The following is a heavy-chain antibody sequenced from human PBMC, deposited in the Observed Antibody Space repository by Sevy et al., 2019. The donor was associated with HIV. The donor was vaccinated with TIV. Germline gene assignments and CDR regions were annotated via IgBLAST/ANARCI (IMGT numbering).Heavy chain of an antibody. D-gene: IGHD4-17*01. V-gene: IGHV4-39*01. J-gene: IGHJ5*01. CDR3: ARYVRGDYAGGFDS. Sequence: SETLSLTCSVSGGSIRSTSYYWGWIRQPPGKGLEWIASFDYAGTTYYTPALKSRVTISGDMSKNQFSLKLKSVTVADTAVYDCARYVRGDYAGGFDSWGQGTLVTVSS. CDR2: FDYAGTT. CDR1: GGSIRSTSYY.